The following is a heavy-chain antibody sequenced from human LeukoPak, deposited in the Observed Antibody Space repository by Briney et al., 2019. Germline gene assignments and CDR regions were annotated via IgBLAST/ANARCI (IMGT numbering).Heavy chain of an antibody. D-gene: IGHD3-16*01. CDR2: IRYYGINK. CDR3: AKDGSLGDDAFDI. J-gene: IGHJ3*02. V-gene: IGHV3-30*02. CDR1: GFTFSSYG. Sequence: GGALRLSCAPSGFTFSSYGMHWVRQAPGKGLEGVAFIRYYGINKYYAESVKGRVTISRDNSNNTLYLQMNSRRAEDTAAYYCAKDGSLGDDAFDIWGQGTMVTVSS.